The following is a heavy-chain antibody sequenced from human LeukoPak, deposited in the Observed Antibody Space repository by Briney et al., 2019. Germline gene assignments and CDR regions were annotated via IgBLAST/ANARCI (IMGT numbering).Heavy chain of an antibody. CDR2: IVVGSGNT. CDR1: GFTFTSSA. Sequence: SEKVSCKASGFTFTSSAMQWVRQARGQRLEWIGWIVVGSGNTNYAQKFQERVTITRDMSTSTAYMELSSLRSEDTAVYYCAAGDIVGATLDYWGQGTLVTVSS. J-gene: IGHJ4*02. V-gene: IGHV1-58*02. CDR3: AAGDIVGATLDY. D-gene: IGHD1-26*01.